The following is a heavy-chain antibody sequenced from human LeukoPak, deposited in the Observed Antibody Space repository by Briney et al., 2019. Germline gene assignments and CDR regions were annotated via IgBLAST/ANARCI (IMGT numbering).Heavy chain of an antibody. J-gene: IGHJ3*02. Sequence: ASVKVSCKASGGTFSSYAISWVRQAPGQGLEWMGGIIPIFGTANYAQKFQGRVTITADESTSTAYMELSSLRSEDTAVYYCAREGGNSAAFDIWGQGTMVTVSS. D-gene: IGHD4-23*01. CDR3: AREGGNSAAFDI. V-gene: IGHV1-69*01. CDR1: GGTFSSYA. CDR2: IIPIFGTA.